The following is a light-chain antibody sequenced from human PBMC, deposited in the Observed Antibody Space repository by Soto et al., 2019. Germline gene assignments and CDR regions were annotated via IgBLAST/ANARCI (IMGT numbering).Light chain of an antibody. CDR1: QSVSSSY. V-gene: IGKV3-20*01. CDR2: GAS. CDR3: QKYGSSPPLT. J-gene: IGKJ4*01. Sequence: EIVLTQSPDTLSLSPGERATLSCRASQSVSSSYLAWYQQKVVQAPRLLIYGASSRATGIPDRFSGSGSETDFTLTISRLEPEDFAVYYCQKYGSSPPLTFGGGTKVEIK.